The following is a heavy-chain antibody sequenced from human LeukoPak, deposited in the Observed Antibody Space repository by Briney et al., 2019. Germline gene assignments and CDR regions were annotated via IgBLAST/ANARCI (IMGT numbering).Heavy chain of an antibody. J-gene: IGHJ4*02. CDR2: TSGSGGST. CDR3: AKNGGSQCYSHLDS. Sequence: GGSLRLSCAASGFTFSSYAMSWVRQAPGNGLEWVSGTSGSGGSTYYAGSVKDRFTISRDNSKNTLYLQMNSLRVEDTAVYYCAKNGGSQCYSHLDSWGQGTLVTVSS. D-gene: IGHD2-15*01. CDR1: GFTFSSYA. V-gene: IGHV3-23*01.